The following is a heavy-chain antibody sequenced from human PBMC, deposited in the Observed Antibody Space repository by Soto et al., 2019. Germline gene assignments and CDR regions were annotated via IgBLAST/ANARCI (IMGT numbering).Heavy chain of an antibody. CDR3: ARAPKVSGSSQTRPDF. J-gene: IGHJ4*02. CDR1: SGSFSGYY. D-gene: IGHD6-6*01. Sequence: SETLSLTCSIYSGSFSGYYWSWVRQPPGKGLEWIGEISQSGNTNYSPSLKSRVSISIDTSKKQFSLNLASVSAADTAVYYCARAPKVSGSSQTRPDFWGQGTLVTVSS. CDR2: ISQSGNT. V-gene: IGHV4-34*01.